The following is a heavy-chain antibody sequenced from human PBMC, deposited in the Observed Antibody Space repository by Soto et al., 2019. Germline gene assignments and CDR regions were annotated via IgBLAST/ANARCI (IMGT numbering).Heavy chain of an antibody. V-gene: IGHV3-21*01. Sequence: EVQLVESGGGLVKPGGSLRLSCAASGFTFSSYSMNWVRQAPGKGLEWVSSISSSSSYIYYADSVKGRFTISRDNAKNSLYLQMNSLRAEDTAVYYCWGEGQFPTGTDYWGQGTLVTVSS. CDR3: WGEGQFPTGTDY. CDR1: GFTFSSYS. D-gene: IGHD3-16*01. J-gene: IGHJ4*02. CDR2: ISSSSSYI.